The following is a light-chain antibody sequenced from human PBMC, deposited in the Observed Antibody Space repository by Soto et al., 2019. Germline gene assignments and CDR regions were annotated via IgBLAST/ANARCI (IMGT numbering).Light chain of an antibody. Sequence: DIQMTQSPSTLSASVGDRVTITCRASQSISSWLAWYQQKPGKAPKLLIYKASSLESGVPSRFSGGGSGTEFTLTISSLQPDDFATYYCQHYNSYWTFGQGTKVEIK. CDR2: KAS. CDR1: QSISSW. CDR3: QHYNSYWT. J-gene: IGKJ1*01. V-gene: IGKV1-5*03.